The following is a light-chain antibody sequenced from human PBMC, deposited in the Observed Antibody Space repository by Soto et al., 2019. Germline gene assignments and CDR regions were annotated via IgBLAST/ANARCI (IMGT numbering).Light chain of an antibody. J-gene: IGLJ1*01. Sequence: QSALTQPASVSGSPGQSITISYTGTSSDVGSYNLDSWYQQHPGKAPKLMIYEGSKRPSGVSNRFSGSKSGNTASLTISGLQDEDETDYYCCSYAGSSTSYVFGTGTKVTVL. V-gene: IGLV2-23*01. CDR1: SSDVGSYNL. CDR3: CSYAGSSTSYV. CDR2: EGS.